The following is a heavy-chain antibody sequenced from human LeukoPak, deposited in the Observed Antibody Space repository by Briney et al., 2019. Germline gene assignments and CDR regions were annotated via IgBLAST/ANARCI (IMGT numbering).Heavy chain of an antibody. CDR3: ATNVLRWELFDY. CDR1: GFTFRNAW. J-gene: IGHJ4*02. CDR2: IRSETDDGTT. Sequence: GGSLRLSCRASGFTFRNAWMSWVRQAPGKGLEWVGRIRSETDDGTTDYAAPVKGRVTISRDDSKNPLYLQMHSLNTEDTAVYYCATNVLRWELFDYWGQGTLVTVSS. D-gene: IGHD1-26*01. V-gene: IGHV3-15*01.